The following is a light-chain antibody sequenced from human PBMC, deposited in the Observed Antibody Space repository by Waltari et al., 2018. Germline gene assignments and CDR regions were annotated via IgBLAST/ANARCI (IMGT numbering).Light chain of an antibody. CDR2: EVT. Sequence: QSALTQPPSASGSPGQSITISCTGTSSDVGADNFVSWYQQYPGRAPKVLIYEVTQRPSGVPERFSGSKSGNTASLTVSGLQAEDEADYYCSSYGGTNNFVLFGGGTKLTVL. CDR1: SSDVGADNF. J-gene: IGLJ2*01. V-gene: IGLV2-8*01. CDR3: SSYGGTNNFVL.